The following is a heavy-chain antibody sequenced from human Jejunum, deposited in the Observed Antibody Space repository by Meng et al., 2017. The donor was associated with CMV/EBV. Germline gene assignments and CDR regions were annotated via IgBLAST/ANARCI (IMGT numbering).Heavy chain of an antibody. CDR1: FTFSSFG. CDR3: AKDLSGIQQWLPFDY. D-gene: IGHD5-18*01. Sequence: FTFSSFGMHWVRQAPGGGLEWVAFVRSDGNNKYYGDSVKGRFTISRDVSKNTLYLQMNSLRPEDTAVYYCAKDLSGIQQWLPFDYWGQGTLVTVSS. V-gene: IGHV3-30*02. J-gene: IGHJ4*02. CDR2: VRSDGNNK.